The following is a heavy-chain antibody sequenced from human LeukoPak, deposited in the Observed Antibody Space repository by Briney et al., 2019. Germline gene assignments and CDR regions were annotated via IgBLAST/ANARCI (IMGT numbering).Heavy chain of an antibody. CDR2: ISISGSTI. J-gene: IGHJ1*01. CDR1: GFTFSSYS. CDR3: ARSSDSSSLQYFQH. Sequence: GGSLRLSCAASGFTFSSYSMNWVRQAPGKGLEWVSSISISGSTIYYADSVKGRFTISRDNAKNSLYLQMNSLRAEDTAVYYCARSSDSSSLQYFQHWGQGTLVTVSS. V-gene: IGHV3-48*04. D-gene: IGHD6-6*01.